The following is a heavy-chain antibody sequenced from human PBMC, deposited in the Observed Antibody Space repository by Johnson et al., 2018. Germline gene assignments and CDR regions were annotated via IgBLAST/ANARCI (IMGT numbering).Heavy chain of an antibody. CDR2: ISYDGSNK. J-gene: IGHJ6*02. D-gene: IGHD1-1*01. Sequence: QVQLVQSGGGVVQPGRSLRLSCVVSGFTFRSFGMNWVRQAPGKGLEWVAVISYDGSNKYYADSVKGRFTISRDNAKNSLYLQMNSLRADDTAIYYCAKVMTTERYFWYGAHVWGQGTTVSVSS. CDR3: AKVMTTERYFWYGAHV. V-gene: IGHV3-30*18. CDR1: GFTFRSFG.